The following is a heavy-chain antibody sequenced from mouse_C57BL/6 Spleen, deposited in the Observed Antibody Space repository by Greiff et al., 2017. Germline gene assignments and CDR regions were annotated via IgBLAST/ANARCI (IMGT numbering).Heavy chain of an antibody. CDR2: IWWDDAK. D-gene: IGHD3-3*01. Sequence: QVTLKVSGPGILQPSQTLSLTCSFSGFSLRTFGMGVGWIRQPSGKGLEWLAHIWWDDAKYYNPALKSRLTISMDTSKNQVFLKIANVDTADTATYDCARLWDRGYAMDYWGQGTSVTVSS. V-gene: IGHV8-8*01. CDR3: ARLWDRGYAMDY. J-gene: IGHJ4*01. CDR1: GFSLRTFGMG.